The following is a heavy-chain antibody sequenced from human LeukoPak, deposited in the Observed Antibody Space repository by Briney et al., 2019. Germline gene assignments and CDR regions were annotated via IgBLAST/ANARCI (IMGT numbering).Heavy chain of an antibody. D-gene: IGHD2-8*01. CDR1: GGSVSSGTYY. CDR2: IYYSGST. Sequence: PSETLSLTCTVSGGSVSSGTYYWNWLRQPPGKGLEWIGYIYYSGSTNYNPSLKSRVTVSVDTSKNQCSLKLNSVTTADTAVYYCTRSTNLEAFDIWGQGTMVTVSS. V-gene: IGHV4-61*01. CDR3: TRSTNLEAFDI. J-gene: IGHJ3*02.